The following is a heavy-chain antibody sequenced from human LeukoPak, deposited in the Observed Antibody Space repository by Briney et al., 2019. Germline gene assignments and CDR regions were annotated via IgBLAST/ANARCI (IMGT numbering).Heavy chain of an antibody. CDR3: ARRQIAAAGDFDY. CDR2: IYPGDSDT. CDR1: GYSFTSYW. J-gene: IGHJ4*02. D-gene: IGHD6-13*01. V-gene: IGHV5-51*01. Sequence: GESLKISCKGSGYSFTSYWIGWVRQMPGKGLEWVGIIYPGDSDTRYSPSFQGQVTISADKSISTAYLQWSSLKASDTAMYYCARRQIAAAGDFDYWGQGTLVTVSS.